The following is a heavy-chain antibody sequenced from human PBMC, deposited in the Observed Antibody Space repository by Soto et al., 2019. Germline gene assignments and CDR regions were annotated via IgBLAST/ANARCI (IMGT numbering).Heavy chain of an antibody. Sequence: ASVKVSCKASGYTFTGYYMHWVRQAPGQGLEWMGWINPNSGGTNYAQKFQGWVTMTRDTSISTAYMELSRLRSDDTAVYYWARANYDFWGGYYTDYYYGMDVWGQGTTVTVSS. CDR3: ARANYDFWGGYYTDYYYGMDV. J-gene: IGHJ6*02. D-gene: IGHD3-3*01. V-gene: IGHV1-2*04. CDR1: GYTFTGYY. CDR2: INPNSGGT.